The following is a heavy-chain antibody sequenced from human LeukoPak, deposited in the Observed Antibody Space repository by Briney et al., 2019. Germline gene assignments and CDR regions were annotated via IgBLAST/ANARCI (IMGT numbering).Heavy chain of an antibody. D-gene: IGHD1-26*01. CDR3: ARGSEWWELPTPFDY. CDR1: GFTFSSYS. J-gene: IGHJ4*02. CDR2: ISSSSSYI. Sequence: GGSLRLSCAASGFTFSSYSMNWVRQAPEKGLEWVSSISSSSSYIYYADSVKGRFTISRDNAKNSLYLQMNSLRAEDTAVYYCARGSEWWELPTPFDYWGQGTLVTVSS. V-gene: IGHV3-21*01.